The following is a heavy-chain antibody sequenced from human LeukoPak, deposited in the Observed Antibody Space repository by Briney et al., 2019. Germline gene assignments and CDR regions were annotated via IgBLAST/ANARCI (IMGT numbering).Heavy chain of an antibody. CDR2: ISNSGGST. V-gene: IGHV3-23*01. CDR1: GFTFSSYA. CDR3: ARDWKHALDM. J-gene: IGHJ3*02. D-gene: IGHD1-1*01. Sequence: RPGGSLRLSCAASGFTFSSYAMNWVRQAPGKGLEWVSGISNSGGSTYYADSVKGRFTISRDNSKNTLYLQMNSLRAEDTAVYYCARDWKHALDMWGQGTMVTVSS.